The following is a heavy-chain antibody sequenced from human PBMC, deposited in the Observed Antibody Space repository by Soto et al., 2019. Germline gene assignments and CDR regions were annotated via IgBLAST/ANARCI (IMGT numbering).Heavy chain of an antibody. CDR2: ISYDGSNK. CDR1: GFTFSTYA. D-gene: IGHD4-17*01. Sequence: QVQLVESGGGVVQPGRSLRLSCAASGFTFSTYAMLWVRQAPGKGLEWVAVISYDGSNKYYADSVKGRFTISRDNSKNTLYLKMNSLRAEDTAVYYCSTTVTTIIYWGQGTLVTVSS. CDR3: STTVTTIIY. J-gene: IGHJ4*02. V-gene: IGHV3-30-3*01.